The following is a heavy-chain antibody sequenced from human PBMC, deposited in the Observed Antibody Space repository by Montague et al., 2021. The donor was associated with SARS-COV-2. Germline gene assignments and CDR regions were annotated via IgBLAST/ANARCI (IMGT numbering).Heavy chain of an antibody. CDR2: ILYNGTA. D-gene: IGHD2-8*01. CDR3: TRGNGWYQP. V-gene: IGHV4-59*13. J-gene: IGHJ5*02. CDR1: GSYLRGYF. Sequence: SETLSLTCSVSGSYLRGYFWSWVRQPPGQRLEWIGYILYNGTATYNPALRSRLTMSVDMSRNQLSLELRSMTVTDTAFYYRTRGNGWYQPWGRGTLVTVSS.